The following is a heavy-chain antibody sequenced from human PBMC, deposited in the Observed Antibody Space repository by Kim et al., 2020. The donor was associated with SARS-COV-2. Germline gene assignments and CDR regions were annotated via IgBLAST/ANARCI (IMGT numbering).Heavy chain of an antibody. Sequence: SGPTLVNPTQTLTLTCTFSGFSLSTSGVGVGWIRQPPGKALEWLALIYWDDDKRYSPSLKSRLTITKDTSKNQVVLTMTNMDPVETATYYCAHFGSGSYDDFDDNGMDYWGQGTTVTVSS. D-gene: IGHD3-10*01. CDR2: IYWDDDK. CDR1: GFSLSTSGVG. V-gene: IGHV2-5*02. J-gene: IGHJ6*02. CDR3: AHFGSGSYDDFDDNGMDY.